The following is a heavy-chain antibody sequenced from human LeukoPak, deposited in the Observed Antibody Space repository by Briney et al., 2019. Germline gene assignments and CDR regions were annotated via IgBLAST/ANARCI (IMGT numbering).Heavy chain of an antibody. CDR1: GGSISSYY. D-gene: IGHD3-16*01. CDR2: IYTSGST. J-gene: IGHJ4*02. V-gene: IGHV4-4*07. CDR3: ATLGGYNSLYFDY. Sequence: PSETLSLTCTVSGGSISSYYWSWIRQPAGKGLGWIGRIYTSGSTNYNPSLKSRVTMSVDTSKNQFSLKMNSVTAADTAVYYCATLGGYNSLYFDYWGQGTLVTVSS.